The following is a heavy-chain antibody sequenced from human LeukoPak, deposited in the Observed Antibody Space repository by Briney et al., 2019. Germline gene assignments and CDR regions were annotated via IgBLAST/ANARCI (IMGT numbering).Heavy chain of an antibody. CDR2: IYYTGST. CDR1: GGSISSYY. D-gene: IGHD1-26*01. V-gene: IGHV4-59*01. CDR3: ARDFDSGWFDY. J-gene: IGHJ5*01. Sequence: KPSETLSLTCTVSGGSISSYYWSWIRQPPGKGLEWIGYIYYTGSTKYNPSLKSRVTISVDTSKNQFSLKLRSVTAADTAVYYCARDFDSGWFDYWGQGTRVTVSS.